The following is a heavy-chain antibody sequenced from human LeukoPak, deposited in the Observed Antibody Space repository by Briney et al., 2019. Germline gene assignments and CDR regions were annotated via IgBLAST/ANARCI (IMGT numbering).Heavy chain of an antibody. V-gene: IGHV4-59*01. CDR3: ARVHTMGYYFDY. D-gene: IGHD3-3*01. CDR1: GGSISSYY. Sequence: SETLSLTCTVSGGSISSYYWSWIRQPPGKGLEWIGYIYYSGSTNYNPSLKSRVTISVDTSKNQFSLKLSSVTAADTAVYYCARVHTMGYYFDYWGQGTLLTVSS. CDR2: IYYSGST. J-gene: IGHJ4*02.